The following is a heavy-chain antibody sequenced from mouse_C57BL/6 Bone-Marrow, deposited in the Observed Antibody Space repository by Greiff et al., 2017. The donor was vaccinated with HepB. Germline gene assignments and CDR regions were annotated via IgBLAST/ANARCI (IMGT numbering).Heavy chain of an antibody. CDR2: ISYDGSN. Sequence: EVKLMESGPGLVKPSQSLSLTCSVTGYSITSGYYWNWIRQFPGNKLEWMGYISYDGSNNYNPSLKNRISITRDTSKNQFFLKLNSVTTEDTATYYCARGAYYDYDDGLSYAMDYWGQGTSVTVSS. J-gene: IGHJ4*01. CDR1: GYSITSGYY. V-gene: IGHV3-6*01. CDR3: ARGAYYDYDDGLSYAMDY. D-gene: IGHD2-4*01.